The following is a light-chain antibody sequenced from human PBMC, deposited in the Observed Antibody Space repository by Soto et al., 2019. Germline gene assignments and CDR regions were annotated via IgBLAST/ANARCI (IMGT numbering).Light chain of an antibody. CDR1: SSDVGGYNY. J-gene: IGLJ1*01. V-gene: IGLV2-14*01. Sequence: QSVLTQPASVSGSPGQSIAISCTGTSSDVGGYNYVSWYQQHPGKAPKLMIHEVSNRPSGVSDRFSGSKSGNTASLTISGLRADDEADYYCSSHTSYSTRVFGTGTKLTVL. CDR2: EVS. CDR3: SSHTSYSTRV.